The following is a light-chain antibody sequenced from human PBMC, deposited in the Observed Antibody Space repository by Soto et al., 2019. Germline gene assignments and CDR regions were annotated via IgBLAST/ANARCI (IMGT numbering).Light chain of an antibody. CDR2: EVS. J-gene: IGLJ1*01. Sequence: QSALTHPPSASGSPGQSVTSSCTGTSSDVGGYIYVSWNQQHPGKAPKLIIYEVSRRPSGVPERFSGSKSGNTASLTVSGLQAEDEANDYCSAYAVSNNFVFGTVTKLPVL. CDR1: SSDVGGYIY. CDR3: SAYAVSNNFV. V-gene: IGLV2-8*01.